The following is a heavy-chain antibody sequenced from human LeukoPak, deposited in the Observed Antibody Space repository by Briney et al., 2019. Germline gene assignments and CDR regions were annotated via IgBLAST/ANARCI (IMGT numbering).Heavy chain of an antibody. CDR2: IYYSGST. J-gene: IGHJ4*02. CDR1: GGSISPYY. Sequence: SETLSLTCTVSGGSISPYYWSWIRQPPGKGLEWIGYIYYSGSTNYNPSLKSRLTISLDTSKNQFSLKLTSVTAADTAIYYCARARPSGDYSFLGYWGQGTLVTVSS. CDR3: ARARPSGDYSFLGY. D-gene: IGHD3-3*01. V-gene: IGHV4-59*01.